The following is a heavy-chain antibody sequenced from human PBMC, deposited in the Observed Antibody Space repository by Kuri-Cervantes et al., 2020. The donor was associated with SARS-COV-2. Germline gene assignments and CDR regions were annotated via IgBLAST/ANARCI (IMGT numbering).Heavy chain of an antibody. CDR1: GGSISSSSYY. J-gene: IGHJ6*02. CDR2: IYYSGST. CDR3: ARLATITWHYYYGMDV. V-gene: IGHV4-39*01. Sequence: SETLSLTCTVSGGSISSSSYYWGWIRQPPGKGLEWIGSIYYSGSTYYNPSLKSRVTISVDTSKNQFSLKLSSVTAADTAVYYCARLATITWHYYYGMDVWGQGTTVTVSS. D-gene: IGHD5-24*01.